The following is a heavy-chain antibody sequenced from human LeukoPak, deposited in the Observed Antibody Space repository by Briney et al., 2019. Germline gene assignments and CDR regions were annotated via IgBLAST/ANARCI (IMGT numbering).Heavy chain of an antibody. CDR3: ARVPRSYYYYYYMDV. CDR2: IYTSGST. CDR1: GGSISSYY. J-gene: IGHJ6*03. V-gene: IGHV4-4*07. Sequence: NTSETQSLTCTVSGGSISSYYWSWIRQPAGKGLEWIGRIYTSGSTNYNPSLKSRVTMSVDTSKNQFSLKLSSVTAADTAVYYCARVPRSYYYYYYMDVWGKGTTVTASS.